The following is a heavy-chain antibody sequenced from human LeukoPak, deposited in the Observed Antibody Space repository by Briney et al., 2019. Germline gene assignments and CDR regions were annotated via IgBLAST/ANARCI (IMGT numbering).Heavy chain of an antibody. J-gene: IGHJ4*02. V-gene: IGHV1-2*06. D-gene: IGHD3-3*01. CDR3: GRDWELRFHQGGLDY. CDR2: INPRDGET. CDR1: GYNFAGYY. Sequence: ASVKVSCKASGYNFAGYYIHWVRQAPGQGLEWMGRINPRDGETSFAQKFQGRITMTRDTSISTAYMELSGLRYDDTAVYYCGRDWELRFHQGGLDYWGQGTLVTVSS.